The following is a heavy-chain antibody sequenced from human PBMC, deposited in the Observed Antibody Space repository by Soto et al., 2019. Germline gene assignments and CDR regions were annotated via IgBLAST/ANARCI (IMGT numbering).Heavy chain of an antibody. V-gene: IGHV3-74*01. CDR2: INTDGSTT. CDR1: GFTFSNYW. Sequence: DVQLVESGGGLVQPGGSLRLSCAASGFTFSNYWMHWVRQAPGKGPVWVSRINTDGSTTNYADSVKGRFTISRDNAKNTLYLQTNSLGPEDTVVYYCARDLGGYASHWGQGTLVTVSS. D-gene: IGHD3-16*01. CDR3: ARDLGGYASH. J-gene: IGHJ4*02.